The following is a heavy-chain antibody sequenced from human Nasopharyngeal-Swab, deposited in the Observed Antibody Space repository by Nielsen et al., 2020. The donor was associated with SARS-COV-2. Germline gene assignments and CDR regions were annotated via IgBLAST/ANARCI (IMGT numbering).Heavy chain of an antibody. CDR3: ARDEGKAAGDFDY. D-gene: IGHD6-13*01. CDR2: IYYSGST. CDR1: GGSISSSSYY. J-gene: IGHJ4*02. V-gene: IGHV4-39*02. Sequence: SETLSLTCTVSGGSISSSSYYWGWIRQPPGKGLEWIGSIYYSGSTYYNPSLKSRVTISVDTSKNQFSLQLNSVTPEDTAVYYCARDEGKAAGDFDYWGQGTLVTVSS.